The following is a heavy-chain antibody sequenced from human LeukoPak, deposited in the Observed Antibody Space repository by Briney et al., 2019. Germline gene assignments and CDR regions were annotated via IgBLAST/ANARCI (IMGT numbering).Heavy chain of an antibody. CDR1: GYTFTSYG. V-gene: IGHV1-24*01. Sequence: PWASVKVSCKASGYTFTSYGISWVRQAPGKGLEWMGGFDPEDGETIYAQKFQGRVTMTEDTSTDTAYMELSSLRSEDTAVYYCATFPYLYDIDAFDIWGQGTMVTVSS. CDR2: FDPEDGET. J-gene: IGHJ3*02. D-gene: IGHD3-22*01. CDR3: ATFPYLYDIDAFDI.